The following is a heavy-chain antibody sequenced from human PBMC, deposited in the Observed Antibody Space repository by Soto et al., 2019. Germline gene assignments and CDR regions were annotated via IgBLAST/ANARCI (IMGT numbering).Heavy chain of an antibody. Sequence: PGGSLRLSCAASGFTFSSYGMHWVRQAPGKGLEWVAVISYDGSNKYYADSVKGRFTISRDNSKNTLYLQMNSLRAEDTAVYYCAKPPSEGEVVAHPTDYWGQGTLVTVSS. CDR3: AKPPSEGEVVAHPTDY. V-gene: IGHV3-30*18. J-gene: IGHJ4*02. D-gene: IGHD2-15*01. CDR1: GFTFSSYG. CDR2: ISYDGSNK.